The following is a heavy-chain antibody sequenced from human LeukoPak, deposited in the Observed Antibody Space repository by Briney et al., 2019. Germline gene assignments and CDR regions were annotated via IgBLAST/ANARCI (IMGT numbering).Heavy chain of an antibody. CDR1: GASISTHH. D-gene: IGHD3-10*01. J-gene: IGHJ6*02. V-gene: IGHV4-59*08. CDR2: LFNSGGT. CDR3: ARRLPASGMRDV. Sequence: SETLSLTCTVSGASISTHHWSWIRQPPGEGLEWIGDLFNSGGTKYNASLQSRVTISIDTSKKQVSLKVTSVTAADTAVYYCARRLPASGMRDVWGQGTTVIVTS.